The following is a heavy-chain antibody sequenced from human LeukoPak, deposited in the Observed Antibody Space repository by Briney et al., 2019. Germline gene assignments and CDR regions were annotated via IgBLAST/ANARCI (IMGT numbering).Heavy chain of an antibody. CDR2: INHSGST. CDR3: ARHSGGTYYVDFDP. Sequence: PSEALSLTCAVYGGSFSGYYWSWIRQPPGKGLEWIGEINHSGSTNYNPSLKSRVTISVDTSKDQFSLKLSSVTAADTAVYYCARHSGGTYYVDFDPWGQGTLVTVSS. V-gene: IGHV4-34*01. J-gene: IGHJ5*02. D-gene: IGHD1-26*01. CDR1: GGSFSGYY.